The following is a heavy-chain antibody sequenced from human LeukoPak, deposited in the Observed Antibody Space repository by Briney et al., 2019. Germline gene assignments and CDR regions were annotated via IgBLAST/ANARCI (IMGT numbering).Heavy chain of an antibody. Sequence: SETLSLTCAVYGGSVSGYYWSWIRQPAGKGLEWIGRIYTSGSTNYNPSLKSRVTISVDTSKNQFSLKLSSVTAADTAVYYCASQWLVSWFDPWGQGTLVTVSS. CDR2: IYTSGST. D-gene: IGHD6-19*01. V-gene: IGHV4-59*10. J-gene: IGHJ5*02. CDR3: ASQWLVSWFDP. CDR1: GGSVSGYY.